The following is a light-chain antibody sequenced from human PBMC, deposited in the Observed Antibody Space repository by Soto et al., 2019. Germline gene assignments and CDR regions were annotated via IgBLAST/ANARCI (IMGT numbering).Light chain of an antibody. J-gene: IGLJ1*01. CDR3: QSYDSTLDARYV. Sequence: QSALTQPPSVSGAPGQRVTISCTGSGSNIGAGYDVDWYQHRPGTAPKLLVFGDSHRPSGVPDRFSGSKSGTSASLAITGLQAEDEGDYYCQSYDSTLDARYVFGTGTKVTVL. CDR2: GDS. V-gene: IGLV1-40*01. CDR1: GSNIGAGYD.